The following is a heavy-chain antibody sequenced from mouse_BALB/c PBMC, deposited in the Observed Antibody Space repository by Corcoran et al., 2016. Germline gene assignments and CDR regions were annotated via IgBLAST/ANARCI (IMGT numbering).Heavy chain of an antibody. CDR3: AGDYYGYWYFDV. Sequence: QTQLQESGPGLVKPSQSLFLSCSITGFPITRGYYWIWIRQSPGKPLEWMGYITHSGETFYNPSLQSPISITRETSKNQFFLQLNSVTTEDTAMYDCAGDYYGYWYFDVWGAGTTVTVSS. CDR2: ITHSGET. J-gene: IGHJ1*01. D-gene: IGHD1-1*01. CDR1: GFPITRGYY. V-gene: IGHV12-3*02.